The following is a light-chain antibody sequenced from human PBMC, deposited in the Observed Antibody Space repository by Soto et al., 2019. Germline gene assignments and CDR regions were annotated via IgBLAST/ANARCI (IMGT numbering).Light chain of an antibody. CDR2: GAS. V-gene: IGKV4-1*01. CDR1: QSILYSSNNKNY. Sequence: DIVMTQSPDSLAVSLGERATINCKSSQSILYSSNNKNYLGWYQQKPGQPPRLLIYGASTRATGVPARFSGGGSGTEFTLTITSLQSEDFAVYWCQQYNNWPLTFGPGTRLEIK. J-gene: IGKJ5*01. CDR3: QQYNNWPLT.